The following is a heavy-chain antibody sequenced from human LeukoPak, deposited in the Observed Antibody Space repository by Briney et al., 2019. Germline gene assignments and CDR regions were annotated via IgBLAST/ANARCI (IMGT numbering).Heavy chain of an antibody. CDR2: INNRGST. CDR3: ARLAAAGTDY. J-gene: IGHJ4*02. V-gene: IGHV4-34*01. Sequence: SETLSLTCAVYGGSFSGYHWSWIRQPPGKGLEWIGEINNRGSTNYNPSLKSRVTISVDTSKNQFSLKLSSVTAADTAVYYCARLAAAGTDYWGQGTLVTVSS. CDR1: GGSFSGYH. D-gene: IGHD6-13*01.